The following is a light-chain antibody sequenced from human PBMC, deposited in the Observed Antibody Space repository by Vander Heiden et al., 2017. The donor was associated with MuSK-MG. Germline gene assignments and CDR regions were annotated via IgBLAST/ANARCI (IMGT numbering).Light chain of an antibody. Sequence: QMTLSPSSLPASVGDSVTITCRASQNIRNYVNWYQQKPGKAPYLLIYTASRLQTGVPSRFSGSGPGTDFTLTISGLQREDFATYFCQQSDNTPYTFGQGTRLEIK. CDR2: TAS. CDR3: QQSDNTPYT. V-gene: IGKV1-39*01. CDR1: QNIRNY. J-gene: IGKJ2*01.